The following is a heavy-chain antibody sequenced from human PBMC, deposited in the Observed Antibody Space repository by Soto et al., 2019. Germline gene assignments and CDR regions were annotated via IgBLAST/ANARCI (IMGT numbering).Heavy chain of an antibody. V-gene: IGHV3-33*01. D-gene: IGHD3-3*01. J-gene: IGHJ4*02. CDR3: ARDRAGYDFWSGPETLIDY. CDR1: GFTFSSYG. CDR2: IWYDGSNK. Sequence: PGGSLRLSCAASGFTFSSYGMHWVRQAPGKGLEWVAVIWYDGSNKYYADSVKGRFTISRENSKNTLYLQMNSLRAEDTAVYYCARDRAGYDFWSGPETLIDYWGQGTLVTVSS.